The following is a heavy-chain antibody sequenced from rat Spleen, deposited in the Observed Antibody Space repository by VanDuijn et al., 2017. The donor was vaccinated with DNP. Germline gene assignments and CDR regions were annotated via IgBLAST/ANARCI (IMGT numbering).Heavy chain of an antibody. J-gene: IGHJ2*01. Sequence: EVQLVESGGGLVQPGRSLKLSCAASGFTFSDYNMAWVRQAPKEGLECVSIISYDGNRIYYRDSVRGRFTLSRDNAKNILYLQMESLRSEDTATYYCAKDAFDYWGQGVMVTVSS. CDR2: ISYDGNRI. CDR1: GFTFSDYN. V-gene: IGHV5S10*01. CDR3: AKDAFDY.